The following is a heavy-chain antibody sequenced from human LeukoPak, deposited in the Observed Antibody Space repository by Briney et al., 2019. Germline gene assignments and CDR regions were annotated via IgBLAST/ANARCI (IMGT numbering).Heavy chain of an antibody. V-gene: IGHV4-34*01. CDR3: ASNRRDIVAKREENPVDY. CDR2: INHSGTT. D-gene: IGHD5-12*01. J-gene: IGHJ4*02. Sequence: PSETLSLTCAVYGGSFSGYYWSSSRQPPGKGLEWIGEINHSGTTNYNPSLKSRVTISVDTSKNQFSLKLSSVTAADTAVYYCASNRRDIVAKREENPVDYWGQGTLVTVSS. CDR1: GGSFSGYY.